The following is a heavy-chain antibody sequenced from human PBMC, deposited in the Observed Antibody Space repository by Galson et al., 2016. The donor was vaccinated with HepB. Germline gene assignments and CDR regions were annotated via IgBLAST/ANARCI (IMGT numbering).Heavy chain of an antibody. D-gene: IGHD1-20*01. CDR3: AKAGYNSHERNNWFDS. Sequence: SLRLSCAASGFTFTSYAMSWVRQAPGKGLGWLSSVSGSGGSTCYADSVRGRFIISRDSSENTLYLQMNTLRGDDTALYYCAKAGYNSHERNNWFDSWGQGTLVTVSS. V-gene: IGHV3-23*01. CDR1: GFTFTSYA. CDR2: VSGSGGST. J-gene: IGHJ5*01.